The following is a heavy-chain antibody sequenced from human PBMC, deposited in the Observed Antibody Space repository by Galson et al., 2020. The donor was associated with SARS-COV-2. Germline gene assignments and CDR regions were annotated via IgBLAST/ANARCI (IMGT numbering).Heavy chain of an antibody. Sequence: GGSLRPSCAASASTFSSYSMNWVRQAPGKGLEWVSYISTSSSTIYYADSVKGRFTIPRDNAKKSLYLQMNSLRGEDTAVCYCASHYGSGIYYYYYGMDVWGQGTTVTVSS. CDR3: ASHYGSGIYYYYYGMDV. J-gene: IGHJ6*02. CDR1: ASTFSSYS. V-gene: IGHV3-48*01. CDR2: ISTSSSTI. D-gene: IGHD3-10*01.